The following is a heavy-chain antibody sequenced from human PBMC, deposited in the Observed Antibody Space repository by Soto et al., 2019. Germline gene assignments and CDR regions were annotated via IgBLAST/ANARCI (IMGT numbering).Heavy chain of an antibody. D-gene: IGHD5-12*01. J-gene: IGHJ5*02. CDR1: GYTLTELS. Sequence: ASVKVSCKVSGYTLTELSMHWVRQAPGKGLEWMGGFDPEDGETIYAQKFQGRVTITEDTSTDTAYMELSSLRSEDTAVYYCATRGGYAMGKNNWFDPWGQGTLVTVSS. CDR3: ATRGGYAMGKNNWFDP. V-gene: IGHV1-24*01. CDR2: FDPEDGET.